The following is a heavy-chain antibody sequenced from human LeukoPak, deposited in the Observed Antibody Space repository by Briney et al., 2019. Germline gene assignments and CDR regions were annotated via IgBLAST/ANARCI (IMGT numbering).Heavy chain of an antibody. CDR1: GFTVSDYW. J-gene: IGHJ4*02. CDR2: MNQDGSEK. D-gene: IGHD2/OR15-2a*01. CDR3: ARGGSTFSFDY. V-gene: IGHV3-7*05. Sequence: PGGSLRLSCAASGFTVSDYWMTWVRQAPGKGLEWVANMNQDGSEKNYVDSVKGRFTVSRDIAKNSLFLQMNSLRAEDTAVYYCARGGSTFSFDYWGQGTLVTVSS.